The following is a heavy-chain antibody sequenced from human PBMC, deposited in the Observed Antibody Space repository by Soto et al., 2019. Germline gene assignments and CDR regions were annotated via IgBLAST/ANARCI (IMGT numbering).Heavy chain of an antibody. CDR2: ISFDGRKK. CDR3: AKARRSYDSSGYCFDY. Sequence: GGSLRLSCAASGFTFSNYAMHWVRQAPGKGLEWVAVISFDGRKKYNVESVKGRFTISRDNSKKTLYVQMNSRRAEDTPRYYCAKARRSYDSSGYCFDYWGQGTLVTVSS. D-gene: IGHD3-22*01. CDR1: GFTFSNYA. J-gene: IGHJ4*02. V-gene: IGHV3-30*18.